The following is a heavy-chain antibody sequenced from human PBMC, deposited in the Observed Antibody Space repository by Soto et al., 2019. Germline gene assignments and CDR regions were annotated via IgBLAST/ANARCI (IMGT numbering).Heavy chain of an antibody. CDR1: GFTFSSYA. J-gene: IGHJ4*02. D-gene: IGHD1-7*01. CDR3: AKGRRQNSNCDY. CDR2: ISGSGGTA. Sequence: EVQLLESGGGSVQPGGSLRLSCAASGFTFSSYAMHWVRRPPGKGLEWVSSISGSGGTAYYADSVKGRFSISRDSLVNTLYLQTNSLRAEDTAVYYCAKGRRQNSNCDYWGQGTLVTVSP. V-gene: IGHV3-23*01.